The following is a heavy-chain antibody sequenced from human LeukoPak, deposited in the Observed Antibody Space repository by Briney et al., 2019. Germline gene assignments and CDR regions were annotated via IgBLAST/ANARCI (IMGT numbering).Heavy chain of an antibody. CDR2: ISYDGSNK. D-gene: IGHD4-17*01. CDR1: GFTFSSYG. CDR3: AKERKAVTLDY. V-gene: IGHV3-30*18. J-gene: IGHJ4*02. Sequence: GRSLRLSCAASGFTFSSYGMHWVRQAPGKGLEWVAVISYDGSNKYYADSVKGRFTISRDNSKNTLYLQMNSLRAEDTAVYYCAKERKAVTLDYWGQGT.